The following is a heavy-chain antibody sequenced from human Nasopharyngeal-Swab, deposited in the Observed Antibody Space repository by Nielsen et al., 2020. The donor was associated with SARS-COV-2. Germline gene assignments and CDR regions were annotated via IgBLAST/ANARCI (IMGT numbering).Heavy chain of an antibody. CDR3: ARDGWELNYYYYGMDV. CDR1: GYTFTSYG. D-gene: IGHD1-26*01. Sequence: ASVKVSCKASGYTFTSYGISWVRQAPGQGLEWMGWISAYNGNTNYAQKLQGRVTMTTDTSTSTAYMELRSLRSDDTAVYYCARDGWELNYYYYGMDVWGQGTTVTVSS. V-gene: IGHV1-18*01. CDR2: ISAYNGNT. J-gene: IGHJ6*02.